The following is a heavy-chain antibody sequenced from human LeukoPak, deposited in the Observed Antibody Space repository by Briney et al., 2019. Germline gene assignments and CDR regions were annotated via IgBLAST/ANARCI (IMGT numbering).Heavy chain of an antibody. CDR2: ISSSGSSI. CDR1: GFTFSSYE. V-gene: IGHV3-48*03. Sequence: GGSLRLSCAASGFTFSSYEMNWVRQAPGKGLEWVSYISSSGSSIYYADSVKGRFTISRDNAKNSLYLQTNSLKTEDTAVYFCARDLGYGSGPDWFDPWGQGTLVTVSS. J-gene: IGHJ5*02. CDR3: ARDLGYGSGPDWFDP. D-gene: IGHD3-10*01.